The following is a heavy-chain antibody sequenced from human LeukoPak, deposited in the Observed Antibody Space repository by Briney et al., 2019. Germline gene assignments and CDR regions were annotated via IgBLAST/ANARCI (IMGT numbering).Heavy chain of an antibody. V-gene: IGHV4-34*01. J-gene: IGHJ3*02. CDR2: INHSGST. D-gene: IGHD5-18*01. CDR3: ARATSWIQLWSDAFDI. Sequence: SETLSLTCAVYGGSFSGYYWSWIRQPPGKGLEWIGEINHSGSTNYNPSLKSRVTISVDTSKNQFSLKLSSVTAADTAVYCCARATSWIQLWSDAFDIWGQGTMVTVSS. CDR1: GGSFSGYY.